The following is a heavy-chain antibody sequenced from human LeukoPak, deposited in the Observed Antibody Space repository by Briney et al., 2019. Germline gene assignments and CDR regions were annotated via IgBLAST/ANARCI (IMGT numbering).Heavy chain of an antibody. Sequence: GGSLRLSCAASGYSFRSYTMNWVRQAPGEGLEWVSFISSSSSYIYFAEFVKGRFTICRDNAKNSLYLQMNRLRAEETAVYYCATVYCSGSSCDSFFDYWGQGTLVTVSS. CDR2: ISSSSSYI. D-gene: IGHD2-15*01. CDR1: GYSFRSYT. J-gene: IGHJ4*02. CDR3: ATVYCSGSSCDSFFDY. V-gene: IGHV3-21*04.